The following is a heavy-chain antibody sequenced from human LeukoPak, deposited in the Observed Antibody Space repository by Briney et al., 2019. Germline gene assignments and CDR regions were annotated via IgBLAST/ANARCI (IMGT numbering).Heavy chain of an antibody. J-gene: IGHJ4*02. CDR3: ARGLYCSGGSCRFDY. Sequence: GESLKISCEGSGYSFTSSWIGWVRQMPGKGLEWMGIIYPGDSDIRYSPSFQGQVTISADKSITTAYLQWSSLKASDTAIYLCARGLYCSGGSCRFDYWGQGTVVTVSS. CDR1: GYSFTSSW. V-gene: IGHV5-51*01. D-gene: IGHD2-15*01. CDR2: IYPGDSDI.